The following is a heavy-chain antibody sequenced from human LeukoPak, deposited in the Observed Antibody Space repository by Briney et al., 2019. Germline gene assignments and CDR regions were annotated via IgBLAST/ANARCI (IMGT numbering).Heavy chain of an antibody. D-gene: IGHD3-3*01. J-gene: IGHJ6*03. CDR3: ARGGGSDDFWSGYYIYYYYYMDV. CDR2: IWYDGSNK. Sequence: GRSLRLSCAASGFTFSSYGMHWVRQAPGKGLEWVAVIWYDGSNKYYADSVKGRFTISRDNSKNTLYLQMNSLRAEDTAAYYCARGGGSDDFWSGYYIYYYYYMDVWGKGTTVTVSS. V-gene: IGHV3-33*01. CDR1: GFTFSSYG.